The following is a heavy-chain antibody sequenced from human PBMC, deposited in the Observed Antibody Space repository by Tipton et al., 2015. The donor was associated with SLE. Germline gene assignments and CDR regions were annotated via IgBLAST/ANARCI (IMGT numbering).Heavy chain of an antibody. Sequence: SLRLSCAASGFTFSDYPIHWVRQVPGKGLEWVTPISYDGSRDYYADSVRGRFTVSRDNSKNTLFLQINSLTTEDSGLYYCARSSFGSGAYYDFWGQGTLVTVSS. CDR3: ARSSFGSGAYYDF. CDR2: ISYDGSRD. D-gene: IGHD3-10*01. V-gene: IGHV3-30*04. CDR1: GFTFSDYP. J-gene: IGHJ4*02.